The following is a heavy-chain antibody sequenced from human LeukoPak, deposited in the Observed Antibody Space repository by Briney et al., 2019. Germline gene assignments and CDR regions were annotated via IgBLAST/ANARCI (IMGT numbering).Heavy chain of an antibody. V-gene: IGHV4-30-4*08. CDR3: ARGFYCSSTSCYISDYYFDY. D-gene: IGHD2-2*02. J-gene: IGHJ4*02. CDR1: GGSISSGDYY. Sequence: PSETLSLTCTVSGGSISSGDYYWSWIRQPPGKGLEWIGYIYYSGSTYYNPSLKSRVTISVDTSKNQFPLKLSSVTAADTAVYYCARGFYCSSTSCYISDYYFDYWGQGTLVTVSS. CDR2: IYYSGST.